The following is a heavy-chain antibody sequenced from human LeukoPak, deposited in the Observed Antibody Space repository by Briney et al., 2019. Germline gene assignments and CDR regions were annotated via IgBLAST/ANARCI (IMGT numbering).Heavy chain of an antibody. D-gene: IGHD1-1*01. CDR2: ITASGGST. CDR1: GFTFNNYA. J-gene: IGHJ4*02. CDR3: ARDYPTSGIVTIFDY. Sequence: GGSLRLSCASSGFTFNNYAMTWVRQAPGKGLEWVSSITASGGSTYCADSVKGRFTISRDNSKNTLYLQMSSLRAEDTAVYYCARDYPTSGIVTIFDYWGQGTLVTVSS. V-gene: IGHV3-23*01.